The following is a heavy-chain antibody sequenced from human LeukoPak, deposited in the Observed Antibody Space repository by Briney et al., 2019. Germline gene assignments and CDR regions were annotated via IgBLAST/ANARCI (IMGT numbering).Heavy chain of an antibody. D-gene: IGHD6-25*01. CDR1: GFTFSDYY. CDR3: ARQPRVAAAPI. Sequence: PGGSLRPSCAASGFTFSDYYMSWIRQAPGKGLEWISYISRGGSTTYYADSVKGRFTISRDNAKNSLYLQMNSLRAEDTAVYYCARQPRVAAAPIWGQGTLVTVSS. J-gene: IGHJ4*02. CDR2: ISRGGSTT. V-gene: IGHV3-11*01.